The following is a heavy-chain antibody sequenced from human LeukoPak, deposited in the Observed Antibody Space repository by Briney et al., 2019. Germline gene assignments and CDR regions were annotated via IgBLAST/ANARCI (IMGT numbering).Heavy chain of an antibody. CDR3: ARVSSGWYSSDY. CDR1: GGSISSGGYY. D-gene: IGHD6-19*01. CDR2: IYYSGST. J-gene: IGHJ4*02. Sequence: SQTLSLTCTVSGGSISSGGYYWSWLRQHPGKGLEWIGYIYYSGSTYYNPSLKSRVTISVDTSKNQFSPKLSSVTAADTAVYYCARVSSGWYSSDYWGQGTLVTVSS. V-gene: IGHV4-31*03.